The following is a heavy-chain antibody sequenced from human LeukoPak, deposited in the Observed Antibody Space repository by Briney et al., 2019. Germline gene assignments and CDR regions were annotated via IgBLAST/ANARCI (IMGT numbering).Heavy chain of an antibody. D-gene: IGHD3-10*01. CDR3: ARGRLLWFGELLLYMDV. V-gene: IGHV1-3*03. Sequence: GASVKVSCKASGYTFTSYAMHWVRQAPGQRLEWIGWINAGNGNTKYSQEVQGRVTITRDTSASTAYMQLSSLRSEDMAVYYCARGRLLWFGELLLYMDVWGKGTTVTVSS. CDR1: GYTFTSYA. CDR2: INAGNGNT. J-gene: IGHJ6*03.